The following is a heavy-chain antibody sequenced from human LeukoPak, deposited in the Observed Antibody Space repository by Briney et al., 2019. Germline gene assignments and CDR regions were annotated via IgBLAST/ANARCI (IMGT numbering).Heavy chain of an antibody. CDR2: IYYSGST. CDR1: GGSISTSSYY. Sequence: SETLSLTCTVSGGSISTSSYYWGWIRQPPGMGLEWIGSIYYSGSTDYNPSLKSRVIISVDTSKDQFSLRLSSVTASDAATSARHLSGTTMSHYFDFWGQGTLVTVSS. V-gene: IGHV4-39*01. D-gene: IGHD1-1*01. J-gene: IGHJ4*02. CDR3: HLSGTTMSHYFDF.